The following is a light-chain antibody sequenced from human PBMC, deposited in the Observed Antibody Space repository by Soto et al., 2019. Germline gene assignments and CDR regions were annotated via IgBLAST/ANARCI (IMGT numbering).Light chain of an antibody. CDR2: SNN. CDR3: AAWDDSLNGPV. Sequence: QSVLTQPPSASGTPAQRVTISCSGSSSNIGSNTVNWYQQLPGTAPKLLIYSNNQRPSGVPDRFSGSKSGTSASLAISGLQSEDEADYYCAAWDDSLNGPVFGTGTKVTVL. V-gene: IGLV1-44*01. CDR1: SSNIGSNT. J-gene: IGLJ1*01.